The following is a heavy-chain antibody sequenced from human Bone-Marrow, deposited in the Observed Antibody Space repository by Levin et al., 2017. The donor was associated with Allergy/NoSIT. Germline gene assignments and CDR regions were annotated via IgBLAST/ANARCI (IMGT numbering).Heavy chain of an antibody. CDR2: INHSGST. J-gene: IGHJ3*02. Sequence: SETLSLTCAVYGGSFSGYYWSWIRQPPGKGLEWIGEINHSGSTNYNPSLKSRVTISVDTSKNQFSLKLSSVTAADTAVYYCVAGYCSSTSCYPHAFDIWGQGTMVTVSS. V-gene: IGHV4-34*01. CDR1: GGSFSGYY. CDR3: VAGYCSSTSCYPHAFDI. D-gene: IGHD2-2*03.